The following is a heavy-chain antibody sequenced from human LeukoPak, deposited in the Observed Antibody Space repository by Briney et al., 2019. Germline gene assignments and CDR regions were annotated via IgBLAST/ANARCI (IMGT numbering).Heavy chain of an antibody. CDR1: GGSISSYY. J-gene: IGHJ3*02. Sequence: SETLSLTCTVSGGSISSYYWSSIRQPAGKGLEWIGRIYTSGSTNYNPSLKSRVTMSVDTSKNQFPLKLSSVTAADTAVYYCARDLPFQLLYGHDAFDIWGQGTMVTVSS. D-gene: IGHD2-2*02. V-gene: IGHV4-4*07. CDR3: ARDLPFQLLYGHDAFDI. CDR2: IYTSGST.